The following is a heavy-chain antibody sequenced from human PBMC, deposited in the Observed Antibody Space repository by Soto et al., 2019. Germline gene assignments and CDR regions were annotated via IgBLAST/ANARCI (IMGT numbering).Heavy chain of an antibody. D-gene: IGHD4-4*01. CDR1: GGSISSSSYY. CDR3: ARVQLFAFDI. J-gene: IGHJ3*02. CDR2: IYYSGST. Sequence: PSETLSLTCTVPGGSISSSSYYWGWIRQPPGKGLEWIGSIYYSGSTYYNPSLKSRVTISLDTSKNQFSLKLSSVTAADTAVYYCARVQLFAFDIWGQGTMVTVSS. V-gene: IGHV4-39*07.